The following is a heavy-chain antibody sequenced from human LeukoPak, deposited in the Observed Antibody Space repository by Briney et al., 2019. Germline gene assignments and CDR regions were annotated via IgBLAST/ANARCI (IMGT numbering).Heavy chain of an antibody. D-gene: IGHD6-19*01. V-gene: IGHV3-23*01. Sequence: GGSLRLSCAASGFTFSSYAMSWVRQAPGKGLEWVSGISGSDGSTNYADSVKGRFTISRDNYKNTLYLQMHSLRAEDTAIYYCAKEFRGGWPFDYWGQGTLVTVPS. CDR3: AKEFRGGWPFDY. CDR2: ISGSDGST. CDR1: GFTFSSYA. J-gene: IGHJ4*02.